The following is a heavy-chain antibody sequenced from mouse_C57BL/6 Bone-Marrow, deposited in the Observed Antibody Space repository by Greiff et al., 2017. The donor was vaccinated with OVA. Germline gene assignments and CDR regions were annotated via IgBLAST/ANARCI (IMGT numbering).Heavy chain of an antibody. D-gene: IGHD2-5*01. CDR2: ISDGGSYT. CDR1: GFTFSSYA. V-gene: IGHV5-4*01. CDR3: ARDRAYYSNYYYYAMDY. J-gene: IGHJ4*01. Sequence: EVNLVESGGGLVKPGGSLKLSCAASGFTFSSYAMSWVRQTPEKRLEWVATISDGGSYTYYPDNVKGRFTISRDNAKNNLYLQMSHLKSEDTAMYYCARDRAYYSNYYYYAMDYWGQGTSVTVSS.